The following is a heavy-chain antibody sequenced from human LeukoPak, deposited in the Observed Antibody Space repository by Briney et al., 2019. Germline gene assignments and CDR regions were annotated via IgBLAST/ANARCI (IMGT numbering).Heavy chain of an antibody. Sequence: GGSLRLSCAASGFTFSSYWMHWVRQAPGKGLVWVSRINSDGSSTSYADSVKGRSTISRDNAKNTLYLQMNSLRAEDTAVYYCARVPDYDFWSGYYFDYWGQGTLVTVSS. CDR1: GFTFSSYW. V-gene: IGHV3-74*01. CDR3: ARVPDYDFWSGYYFDY. D-gene: IGHD3-3*01. J-gene: IGHJ4*02. CDR2: INSDGSST.